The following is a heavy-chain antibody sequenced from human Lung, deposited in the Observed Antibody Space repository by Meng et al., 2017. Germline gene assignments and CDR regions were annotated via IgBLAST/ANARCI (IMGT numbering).Heavy chain of an antibody. V-gene: IGHV3/OR16-13*01. CDR2: INSDGSST. J-gene: IGHJ4*02. CDR3: ARDLAWVLFDY. D-gene: IGHD3-3*01. Sequence: EGRLVDAGGGLLQPGGSLRLSCAASGFTFSSYWMHWVRQAPGKGLVWVSRINSDGSSTSYADSMKGQFTISRDNAKNTLYLQMNSLGADDTAVYYCARDLAWVLFDYWGQGALVTVSS. CDR1: GFTFSSYW.